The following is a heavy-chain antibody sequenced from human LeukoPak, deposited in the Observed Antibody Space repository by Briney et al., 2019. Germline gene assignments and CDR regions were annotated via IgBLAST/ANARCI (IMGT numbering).Heavy chain of an antibody. J-gene: IGHJ4*02. CDR1: GFTFSSSW. D-gene: IGHD6-19*01. CDR2: IKQDGSEK. V-gene: IGHV3-7*01. CDR3: ARDTIAVAGSYPYYFDY. Sequence: GGSLRLSCAASGFTFSSSWMSWVRQAPGKGLEWVANIKQDGSEKYYVDSVKGRFTISRDNAKNSLYLQMNSLRAGDTAVYYCARDTIAVAGSYPYYFDYWGQGTLVTVSS.